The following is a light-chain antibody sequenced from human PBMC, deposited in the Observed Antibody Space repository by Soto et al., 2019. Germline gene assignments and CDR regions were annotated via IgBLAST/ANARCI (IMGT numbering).Light chain of an antibody. Sequence: DIVLTQSPATLSLSPGERATLSCRASQSVSSYLAWYQQKPGQAPRLLIYNASNRATGIPARFSGSGSGTDFTLSISSLEPEDFAVYYCQQRSNWPPFGQGTKVDIK. CDR2: NAS. V-gene: IGKV3-11*01. J-gene: IGKJ1*01. CDR3: QQRSNWPP. CDR1: QSVSSY.